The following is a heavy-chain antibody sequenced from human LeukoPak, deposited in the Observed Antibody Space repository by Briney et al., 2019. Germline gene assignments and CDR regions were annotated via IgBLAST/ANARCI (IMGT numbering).Heavy chain of an antibody. CDR2: ISGTGATI. Sequence: GGSLRLSCAASGFTFSRYAMSWVRQGPGKGLEWVSTISGTGATIYYADSVKSRLSISRDNSNNTLYLQMNSLRAEDTAIFYCAKGDCTGGSCLPFDYWGQGSLVTVSS. D-gene: IGHD2-15*01. CDR1: GFTFSRYA. J-gene: IGHJ4*02. CDR3: AKGDCTGGSCLPFDY. V-gene: IGHV3-23*01.